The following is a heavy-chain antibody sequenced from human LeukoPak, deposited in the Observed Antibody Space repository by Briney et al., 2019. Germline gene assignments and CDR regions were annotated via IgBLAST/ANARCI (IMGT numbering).Heavy chain of an antibody. J-gene: IGHJ5*02. CDR1: GGSIGYYY. CDR3: ARVLSIVVVPGATFWFDP. Sequence: SETLSLTCFVSGGSIGYYYWSWIRQPLGKGLEWIGYIYYTGSSGSTNYNPSLKSRVTISVDTSKNQFSLKLSSVTAADTAVYHCARVLSIVVVPGATFWFDPWGQGTLVTVSS. CDR2: IYYTGSSGST. D-gene: IGHD2-2*01. V-gene: IGHV4-59*12.